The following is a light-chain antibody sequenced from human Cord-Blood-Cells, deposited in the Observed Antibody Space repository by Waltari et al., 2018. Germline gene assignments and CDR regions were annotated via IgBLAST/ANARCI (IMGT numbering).Light chain of an antibody. CDR1: SCSIARNY. CDR2: EDN. V-gene: IGLV6-57*01. J-gene: IGLJ3*02. Sequence: NFMLTQPHSASESPGKTVTISCTRSSCSIARNYVQWYQQRPGSSPTTVIYEDNQRPSGVPDRFSGSIDSSSNSASLTISGLKTEDEADYYCQSYDSSNRVFGGGTKLTVL. CDR3: QSYDSSNRV.